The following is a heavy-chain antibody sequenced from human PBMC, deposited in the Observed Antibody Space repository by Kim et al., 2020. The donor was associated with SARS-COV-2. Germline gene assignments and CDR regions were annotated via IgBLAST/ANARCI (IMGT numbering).Heavy chain of an antibody. Sequence: YSNPSLKSRVTISVDASKNQFSLKLSSVTAADTAVYYCARGGLELGAFDIWGQGTMVTVSS. J-gene: IGHJ3*02. CDR3: ARGGLELGAFDI. V-gene: IGHV4-31*02. D-gene: IGHD1-7*01.